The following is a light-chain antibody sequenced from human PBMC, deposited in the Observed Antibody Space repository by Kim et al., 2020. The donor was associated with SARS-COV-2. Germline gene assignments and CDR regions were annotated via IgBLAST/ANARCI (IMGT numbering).Light chain of an antibody. CDR1: QSISSW. CDR2: DAS. V-gene: IGKV1-5*01. CDR3: QQYNIYPYT. J-gene: IGKJ2*01. Sequence: DIQMTQSPSTLSASVGDRVTITCRASQSISSWLAWYQQKPGKAPKLLIYDASSLESGVPSRFSGSGSGTEFTLAISSLQPDDFTTYYCQQYNIYPYTFGQGTKREI.